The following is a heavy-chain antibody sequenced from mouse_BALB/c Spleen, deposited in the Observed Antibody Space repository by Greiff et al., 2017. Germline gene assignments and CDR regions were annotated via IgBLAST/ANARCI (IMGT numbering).Heavy chain of an antibody. J-gene: IGHJ1*01. CDR3: TREDYDYDGSWYFDV. CDR1: GFTFSSYT. V-gene: IGHV5-6-4*01. CDR2: ISSGGSYT. Sequence: EVHLVESGGGLVKPGGSLKLSCAASGFTFSSYTMSWVRQTPEKRLEWVATISSGGSYTYYPDSVKGRFTISRDNAKNTLYLQMSSLKSEDTAMYYCTREDYDYDGSWYFDVWGAGTTVTVSS. D-gene: IGHD2-4*01.